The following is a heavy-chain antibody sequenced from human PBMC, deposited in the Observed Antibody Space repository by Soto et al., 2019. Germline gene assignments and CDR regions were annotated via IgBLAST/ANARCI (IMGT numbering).Heavy chain of an antibody. J-gene: IGHJ6*02. CDR2: IMPVFPTP. CDR3: ARDKDRLQLGGNYYYILDV. V-gene: IGHV1-69*12. CDR1: GGTFSTSA. Sequence: QVQLVQSGAEVKKPGSSVKVSCKASGGTFSTSAISWVRQAPGQGLEWAGGIMPVFPTPDYAQNFQGRVTITADESTTTAYLELTSLRADDTAMYYCARDKDRLQLGGNYYYILDVWGQGTAITVSS. D-gene: IGHD1-1*01.